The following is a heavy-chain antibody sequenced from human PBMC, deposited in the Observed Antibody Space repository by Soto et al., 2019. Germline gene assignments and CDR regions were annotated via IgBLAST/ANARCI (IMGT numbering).Heavy chain of an antibody. Sequence: PGGSLRLSCAASGFTFSNYNMNWVRQAPGKGLEWVSSISSGSAYIYYADSVKGRFTISRDNAKNSLYLQMNSLRADDTAVYYCASDPTNLQHRSGWYSWFDPWGQGTLVTVSS. V-gene: IGHV3-21*01. J-gene: IGHJ5*02. CDR1: GFTFSNYN. CDR2: ISSGSAYI. CDR3: ASDPTNLQHRSGWYSWFDP. D-gene: IGHD6-19*01.